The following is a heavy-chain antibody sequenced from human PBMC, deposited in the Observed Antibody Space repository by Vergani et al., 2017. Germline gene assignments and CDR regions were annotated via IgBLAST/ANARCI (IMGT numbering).Heavy chain of an antibody. J-gene: IGHJ3*02. V-gene: IGHV3-49*04. CDR3: AGPNGIAVALRDDAFDI. CDR1: GFTFGDYA. Sequence: EVQLVESGGGLVQPGRSLRLSCTASGFTFGDYAMSWVRQAPGKGLEWVGFIRSKAYGGTTEYAASVKGRFTISRDDSKSIAYLQMNSLKTEDTAVYYCAGPNGIAVALRDDAFDIWGQGTMVTVSS. CDR2: IRSKAYGGTT. D-gene: IGHD6-19*01.